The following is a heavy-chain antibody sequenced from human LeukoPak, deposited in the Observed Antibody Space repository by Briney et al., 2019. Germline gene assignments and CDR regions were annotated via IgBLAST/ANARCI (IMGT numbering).Heavy chain of an antibody. J-gene: IGHJ4*02. CDR1: GGSISSYY. V-gene: IGHV4-59*08. CDR2: IYYSGST. D-gene: IGHD5-18*01. CDR3: ARHPGYSYGSGLDY. Sequence: SETLSLTCTVSGGSISSYYWSWIRQPPGKGLEWIGYIYYSGSTNYNPSLKSRVTISVDTSKNQFPLKLSSVTAADTAVYYCARHPGYSYGSGLDYWGQGTLVTVSS.